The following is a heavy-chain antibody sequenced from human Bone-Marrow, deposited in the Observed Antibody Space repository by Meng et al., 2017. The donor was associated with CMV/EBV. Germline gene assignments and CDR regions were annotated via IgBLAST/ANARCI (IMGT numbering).Heavy chain of an antibody. CDR2: INHSGST. D-gene: IGHD5-24*01. CDR1: GGSFIGYY. J-gene: IGHJ4*02. V-gene: IGHV4-34*01. CDR3: ASGFLSPDGYNPYFDY. Sequence: QQGGAGLLNPSETLFPPCGLYGGSFIGYYWGWIRQPPGKGLEWIGEINHSGSTNYNPSLKSRGTISVDTSKNQFSLKLSSVTAADTAVYYCASGFLSPDGYNPYFDYWGQGTLVTVSS.